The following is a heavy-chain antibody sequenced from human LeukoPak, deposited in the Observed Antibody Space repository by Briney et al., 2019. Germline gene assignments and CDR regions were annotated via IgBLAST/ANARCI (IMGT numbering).Heavy chain of an antibody. CDR3: ARVRGSYSFDY. J-gene: IGHJ4*02. V-gene: IGHV3-11*01. Sequence: EAGGSLRLSCAASGFTFSDYYMSWIRQAPGKGLEWVSYISNSGTIIHDADSVKGRFTISRDNARNSLFLQMNSLRAEDTAVYYCARVRGSYSFDYWGQGTLLTVSS. D-gene: IGHD1-26*01. CDR2: ISNSGTII. CDR1: GFTFSDYY.